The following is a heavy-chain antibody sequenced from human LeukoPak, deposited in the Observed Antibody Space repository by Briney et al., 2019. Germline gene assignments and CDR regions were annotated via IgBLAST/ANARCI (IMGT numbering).Heavy chain of an antibody. V-gene: IGHV3-7*01. J-gene: IGHJ4*02. CDR1: GFTFSSYW. D-gene: IGHD3-10*01. Sequence: GGSLRLSCAASGFTFSSYWMSWVRQAPGKGLEWVANIKQDGSEKYYVDSVKGRFTISRDNAKSSLYLQMNSLRAEDTAVYYCARGGLLWFGELDCWGQGTLVTVSS. CDR3: ARGGLLWFGELDC. CDR2: IKQDGSEK.